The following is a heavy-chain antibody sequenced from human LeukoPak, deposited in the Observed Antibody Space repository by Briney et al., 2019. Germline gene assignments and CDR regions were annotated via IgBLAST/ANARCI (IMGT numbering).Heavy chain of an antibody. CDR3: AKLSCSSTSCLYNWFDP. V-gene: IGHV3-23*01. D-gene: IGHD2-2*01. CDR2: ISGSGGST. Sequence: GGSLKLSCAASGFTFSSYAMSWVRQAPGKGLEWVSAISGSGGSTYYADSVKGRFTISRDNSKNTLYLQMNSLRAEDTAVYYCAKLSCSSTSCLYNWFDPWGQGTLVTVSS. J-gene: IGHJ5*02. CDR1: GFTFSSYA.